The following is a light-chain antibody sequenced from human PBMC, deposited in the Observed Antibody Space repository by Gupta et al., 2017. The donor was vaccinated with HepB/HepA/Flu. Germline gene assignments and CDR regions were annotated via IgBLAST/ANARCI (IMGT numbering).Light chain of an antibody. J-gene: IGLJ2*01. CDR2: DVS. CDR1: SSDVGGYNS. Sequence: QSDFTQPASVSGSPGQSITISCTGTSSDVGGYNSVSWYQQHPGKAPKVIIYDVSNRPSGVSNRFSGSKSGNTASLTISGLQAEDEADYHCSSYRSSSTLVVFGGGTKVTVL. CDR3: SSYRSSSTLVV. V-gene: IGLV2-14*03.